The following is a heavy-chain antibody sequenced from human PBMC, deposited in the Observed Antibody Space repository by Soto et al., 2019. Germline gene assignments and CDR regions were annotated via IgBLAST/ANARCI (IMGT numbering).Heavy chain of an antibody. V-gene: IGHV4-34*01. CDR1: GGSFSGYY. CDR3: ARDIMGTNYYYYGMDV. Sequence: LSLTCAVYGGSFSGYYWTWIRQPPGTGLEWIGEINHSGSTNYNPSLKSRVTISVDTSKNQFSLKLSSVTAADTAVYYCARDIMGTNYYYYGMDVWGQGT. D-gene: IGHD5-12*01. J-gene: IGHJ6*02. CDR2: INHSGST.